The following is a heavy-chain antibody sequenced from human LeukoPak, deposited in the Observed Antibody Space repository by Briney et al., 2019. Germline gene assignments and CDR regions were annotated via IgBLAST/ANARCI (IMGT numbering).Heavy chain of an antibody. J-gene: IGHJ3*02. Sequence: GESLKISCKGSGYSFTSYWIGWVRQMPGKGLEWMGIIYPGDSDTRYSPSFQGQVTISADKSISTAYLQWSSLKASDTATYYCARQPMTPLLLDAFDIWGQGTMVTVSS. D-gene: IGHD2/OR15-2a*01. CDR2: IYPGDSDT. V-gene: IGHV5-51*01. CDR1: GYSFTSYW. CDR3: ARQPMTPLLLDAFDI.